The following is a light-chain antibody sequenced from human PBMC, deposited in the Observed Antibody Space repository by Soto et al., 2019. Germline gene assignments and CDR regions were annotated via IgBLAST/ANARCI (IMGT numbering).Light chain of an antibody. Sequence: VMTQSPAPLSVSPGERATLSCRASQRISNSLAWYQQRPGQAPRLLIYGASTRATGIPARFSGSGSGTDFTLTISGLQSEDFAVYYCQQYSNWPPFTFGPGTKVDIK. V-gene: IGKV3-15*01. CDR3: QQYSNWPPFT. CDR1: QRISNS. J-gene: IGKJ3*01. CDR2: GAS.